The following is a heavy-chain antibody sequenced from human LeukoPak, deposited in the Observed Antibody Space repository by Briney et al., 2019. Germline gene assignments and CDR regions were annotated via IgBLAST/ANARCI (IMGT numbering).Heavy chain of an antibody. D-gene: IGHD2-21*01. CDR3: ARGGRIVPLAYCGGDCYDAFDI. CDR1: GFTFSSYA. V-gene: IGHV3-30-3*01. J-gene: IGHJ3*02. Sequence: GGSLRLSCAASGFTFSSYAMHWVRQAPGKGLEWVAVISYDGSNKYYADSVKGRFTISRDNSKNTLYLQMNSLRAEDTAVYYCARGGRIVPLAYCGGDCYDAFDIWGQGTMVTVSS. CDR2: ISYDGSNK.